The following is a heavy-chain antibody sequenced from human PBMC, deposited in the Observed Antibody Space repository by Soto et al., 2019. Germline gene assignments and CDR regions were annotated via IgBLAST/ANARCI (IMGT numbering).Heavy chain of an antibody. CDR3: ARDGRGLGKLSLFEY. CDR2: IYNGEST. Sequence: GGSLRLSCAASGFTVNSDYMNWIRQTPGKGLEWVAFIYNGESTHYADSVKGRFTISSDRSKNTLYLQMNSLRIEDAAVYYCARDGRGLGKLSLFEYWGQGTLVTVSS. CDR1: GFTVNSDY. V-gene: IGHV3-53*01. D-gene: IGHD3-16*01. J-gene: IGHJ4*02.